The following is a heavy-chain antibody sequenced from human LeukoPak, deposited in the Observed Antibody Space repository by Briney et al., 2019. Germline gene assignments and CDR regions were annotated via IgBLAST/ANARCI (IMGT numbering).Heavy chain of an antibody. CDR2: MNPNSGNT. CDR1: GYTFSSYD. V-gene: IGHV1-8*01. D-gene: IGHD3-22*01. CDR3: ARSPYDSSGYYSDY. Sequence: ASVKVSCKASGYTFSSYDINWVRQAAGQGLEWMGWMNPNSGNTGYAQKFRGRVSMTRNTSISTAYMELSSLRSEDTAVYYCARSPYDSSGYYSDYWGQGTLVTVSS. J-gene: IGHJ4*02.